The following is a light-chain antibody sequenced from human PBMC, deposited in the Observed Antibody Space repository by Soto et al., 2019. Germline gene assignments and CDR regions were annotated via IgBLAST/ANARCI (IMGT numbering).Light chain of an antibody. J-gene: IGKJ2*01. V-gene: IGKV4-1*01. CDR1: QSVLYSSNNKNY. CDR3: QQYYRNPYT. CDR2: WAS. Sequence: DIVMTPSPASLAVSLGERATINCKSSQSVLYSSNNKNYLAWYQQKPGQPPKLLIYWASTRESGVPDRFSGSGSGTDFTLTISSLQAEDVAVYYGQQYYRNPYTFGQGTKLEIK.